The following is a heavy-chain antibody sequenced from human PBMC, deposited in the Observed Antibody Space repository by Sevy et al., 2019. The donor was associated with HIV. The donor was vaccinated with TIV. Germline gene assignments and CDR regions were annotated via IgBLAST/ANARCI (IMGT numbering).Heavy chain of an antibody. CDR1: GFTFSSYG. J-gene: IGHJ6*02. CDR3: AKDTRRKSDILTGYGMYGMDV. Sequence: GGSLRLSCAASGFTFSSYGMHWVRQAPGKGLEWVAVISYDGSNKYYADSVKGRFTISRDNSKNTLYLQMNSLRAEDTAVYYCAKDTRRKSDILTGYGMYGMDVWGQGTTVTVSS. D-gene: IGHD3-9*01. CDR2: ISYDGSNK. V-gene: IGHV3-30*18.